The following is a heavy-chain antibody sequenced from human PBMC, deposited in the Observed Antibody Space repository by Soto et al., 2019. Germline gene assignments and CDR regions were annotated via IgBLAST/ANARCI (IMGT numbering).Heavy chain of an antibody. CDR1: GGSISTYY. CDR2: IYYSRST. D-gene: IGHD4-17*01. V-gene: IGHV4-59*01. CDR3: VRSTGYGDSYFDY. J-gene: IGHJ4*02. Sequence: SETLSLTCTVSGGSISTYYWNWIRQPPGKGLEWIGYIYYSRSTNYNPSLKSRVSISGDTSKNQLSLKLSSVTAADTAVYYCVRSTGYGDSYFDYWGQGTLVTVSS.